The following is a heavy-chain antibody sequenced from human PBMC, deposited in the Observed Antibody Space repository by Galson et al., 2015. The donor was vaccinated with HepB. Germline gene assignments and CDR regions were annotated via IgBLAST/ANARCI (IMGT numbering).Heavy chain of an antibody. CDR2: FDPEDGKM. Sequence: SVKVSCKVSGYIFTELSIHWVRQAPGKGLEWMGGFDPEDGKMIYAQKFQDRVTMTEDTSTDTAYMELSSLRTEDTAVYYCATDQPYDFWSGYFKNRFDYWGQGALVTVPS. V-gene: IGHV1-24*01. CDR3: ATDQPYDFWSGYFKNRFDY. D-gene: IGHD3-3*01. CDR1: GYIFTELS. J-gene: IGHJ4*02.